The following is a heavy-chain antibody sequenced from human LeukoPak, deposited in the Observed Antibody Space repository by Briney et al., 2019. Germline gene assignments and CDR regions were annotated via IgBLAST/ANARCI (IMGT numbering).Heavy chain of an antibody. CDR1: GFTFDDYA. D-gene: IGHD6-19*01. CDR2: IRGDVVST. J-gene: IGHJ3*02. CDR3: AMGGGWPSDDAVYI. V-gene: IGHV3-43*02. Sequence: PGGSLRLSCAASGFTFDDYAMHWVRQAPGKGLEWVSLIRGDVVSTYYAVSVKGRFTISRDNSKNSLYLHMNSLITEDTALYYCAMGGGWPSDDAVYIWVQGRMVTVCS.